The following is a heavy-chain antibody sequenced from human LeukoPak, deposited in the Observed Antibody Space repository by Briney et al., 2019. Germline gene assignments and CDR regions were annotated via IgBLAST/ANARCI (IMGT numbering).Heavy chain of an antibody. CDR2: IQYDGSSK. CDR3: AREGDFRSNYVLDY. CDR1: GFTFSSYA. V-gene: IGHV3-30*02. J-gene: IGHJ4*02. Sequence: GGSLRLSCAASGFTFSSYAMHWVRQGPGKGLEWVTFIQYDGSSKYYADSVKGRFTISRDNSKNTLYLQMNSLRAEDTAVYYCAREGDFRSNYVLDYWGQGTLVTVSS. D-gene: IGHD4-11*01.